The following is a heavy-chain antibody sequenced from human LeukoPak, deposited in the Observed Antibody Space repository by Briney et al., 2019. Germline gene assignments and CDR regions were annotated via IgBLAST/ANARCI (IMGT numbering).Heavy chain of an antibody. J-gene: IGHJ4*02. V-gene: IGHV1-69*05. CDR3: ARDGSGRHYYGSGSPPDY. CDR1: GGTFSSYA. CDR2: IIPIFGTA. Sequence: ASVKVSCKASGGTFSSYAISWVRQAPGQGLEWMGRIIPIFGTANYAQQFQGRVTITTDESTSTAYMELSSLRSEDTAVYYCARDGSGRHYYGSGSPPDYWGQGTLVTVSS. D-gene: IGHD3-10*01.